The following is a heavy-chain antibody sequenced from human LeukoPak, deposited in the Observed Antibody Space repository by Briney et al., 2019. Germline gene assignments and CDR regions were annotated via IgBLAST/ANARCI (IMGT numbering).Heavy chain of an antibody. CDR3: ASQKTYYDFWSSYFGPWTHV. Sequence: SETRSLTGTVSGGSISSDYWGWIRQPPGKGLEWIGYIYTSGSTNYNPSLKSRVTISVDTSKNQFSLKLSSVTAADTAVYYCASQKTYYDFWSSYFGPWTHVWGKGSTVTVSS. CDR2: IYTSGST. CDR1: GGSISSDY. D-gene: IGHD3-3*01. J-gene: IGHJ6*04. V-gene: IGHV4-4*09.